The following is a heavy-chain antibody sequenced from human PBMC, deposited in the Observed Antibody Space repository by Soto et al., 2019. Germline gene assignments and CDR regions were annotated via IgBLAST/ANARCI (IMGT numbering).Heavy chain of an antibody. CDR3: AKASRKAVVGGDYFDY. D-gene: IGHD2-15*01. CDR2: ISGSGGST. CDR1: GFTFSSYA. V-gene: IGHV3-23*01. Sequence: EVQVLESGGNLVQPGGSLRLSCAVSGFTFSSYAMSWVRQAPGKGLEWVSSISGSGGSTYYVDSVKGRFTISRDNSKNTLYLQMNSLRAEDTAVYYCAKASRKAVVGGDYFDYWGQGTLVTVSS. J-gene: IGHJ4*02.